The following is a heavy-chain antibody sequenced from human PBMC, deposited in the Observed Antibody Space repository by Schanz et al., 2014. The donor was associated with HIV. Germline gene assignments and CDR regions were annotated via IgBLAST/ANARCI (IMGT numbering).Heavy chain of an antibody. Sequence: EEQLVESGGGLVKPGESLRLSCVTSGSTFGTKWMYWVRQGPGKGLAWVSDITPDGSVTYADSVKGRFTTSRDSSKNTLYLQMNSRRVEDTATYYCRVCMYSFDVWGQGTMVTVSS. CDR1: GSTFGTKW. CDR2: ITPDGSVT. V-gene: IGHV3-74*02. CDR3: RVCMYSFDV. J-gene: IGHJ3*01. D-gene: IGHD2-8*01.